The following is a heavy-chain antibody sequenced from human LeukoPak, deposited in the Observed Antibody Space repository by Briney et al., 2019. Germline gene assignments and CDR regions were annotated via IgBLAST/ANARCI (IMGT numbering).Heavy chain of an antibody. CDR2: VSGSGGTT. CDR1: GLTFSSYA. J-gene: IGHJ6*03. CDR3: ARDTPHHQWLVQHYYYYMDV. D-gene: IGHD6-19*01. Sequence: GGSLRLSCAASGLTFSSYAMSWVRQAPGNGLEWVSGVSGSGGTTYYADSVKGRFTISRDNAKNSLYLQMNSLRAEDTAVYYCARDTPHHQWLVQHYYYYMDVWGKGTTVTVSS. V-gene: IGHV3-23*01.